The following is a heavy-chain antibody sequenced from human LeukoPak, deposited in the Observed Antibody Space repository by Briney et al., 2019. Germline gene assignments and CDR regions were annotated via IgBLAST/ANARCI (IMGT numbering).Heavy chain of an antibody. J-gene: IGHJ4*02. D-gene: IGHD5-12*01. CDR3: ARVNRQYSGYDLSYFDY. CDR2: MNPNSGNT. CDR1: GYTFTSYD. V-gene: IGHV1-8*01. Sequence: ASVKVSCKASGYTFTSYDINWVRQATGQGLEWMGWMNPNSGNTGYAQKFQGRVTMTRNTSICTVYMELSSLRSEDTAVYYCARVNRQYSGYDLSYFDYWGQGTLVTVSS.